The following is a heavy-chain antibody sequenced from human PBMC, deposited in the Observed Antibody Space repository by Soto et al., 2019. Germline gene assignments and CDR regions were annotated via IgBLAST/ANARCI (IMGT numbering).Heavy chain of an antibody. CDR2: ICYGGPNK. J-gene: IGHJ4*02. CDR1: GFTFRIYV. Sequence: PRGSLRLSCAPCGFTFRIYVMSWVLQAPGKGLERVAVICYGGPNKYYADSVKGRSTISRDNSKNTLYLQMNSLRAEDRAVHYCARDLSCRNSCDCWGQGTLVTVSS. CDR3: ARDLSCRNSCDC. V-gene: IGHV3-33*08.